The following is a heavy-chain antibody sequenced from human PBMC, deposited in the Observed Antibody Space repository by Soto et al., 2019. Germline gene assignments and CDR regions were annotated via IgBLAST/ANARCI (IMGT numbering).Heavy chain of an antibody. D-gene: IGHD3-3*01. CDR2: IYYAGDT. V-gene: IGHV4-39*01. CDR3: ARQDATMGYYACWSGFAVAR. Sequence: SETLSLTCTVSGGSISSSSYYLGWIRQPPGKGLEWIGSIYYAGDTHYNPSLKSRVIISVDRSNNQFSLKLTSVTAVDTALYYCARQDATMGYYACWSGFAVARWGQGTLVTVSS. J-gene: IGHJ4*02. CDR1: GGSISSSSYY.